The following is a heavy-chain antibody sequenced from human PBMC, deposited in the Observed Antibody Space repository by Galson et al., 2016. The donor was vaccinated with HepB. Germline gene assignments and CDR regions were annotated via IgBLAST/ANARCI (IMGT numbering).Heavy chain of an antibody. V-gene: IGHV3-7*03. D-gene: IGHD1-26*01. J-gene: IGHJ4*02. Sequence: SLRLSCAASGFTFSSYEMNWARQAPGKGLEWVANIKPDGSEQYYVDSVKGRFAISRDNAKNSLYLQMNSLRAEDTAVYYCARALHSGLDYWGQGTLVTVSS. CDR2: IKPDGSEQ. CDR1: GFTFSSYE. CDR3: ARALHSGLDY.